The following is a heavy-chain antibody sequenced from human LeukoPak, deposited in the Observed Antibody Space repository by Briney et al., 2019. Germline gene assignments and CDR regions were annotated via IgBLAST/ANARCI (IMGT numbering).Heavy chain of an antibody. D-gene: IGHD6-6*01. CDR3: ARLPGASRPRYYFDY. Sequence: PSETLSLTCIVSGSSINSGYYWGWIRQPPGKVLEWSGTISDRGSTYNNPSLKSRVTISVDTSKNQLSLKLTSVTAADTAAYYCARLPGASRPRYYFDYWGQGTLVTVSS. CDR1: GSSINSGYY. V-gene: IGHV4-38-2*02. J-gene: IGHJ4*02. CDR2: ISDRGST.